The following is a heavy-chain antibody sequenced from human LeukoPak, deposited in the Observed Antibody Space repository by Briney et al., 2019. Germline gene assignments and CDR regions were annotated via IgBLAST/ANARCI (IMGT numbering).Heavy chain of an antibody. D-gene: IGHD2-2*01. CDR1: GFTVSSNY. J-gene: IGHJ4*02. CDR3: AKLGAAAATSPAATGY. V-gene: IGHV3-53*01. CDR2: IYSGGST. Sequence: PGGSLRLSCAASGFTVSSNYMSWVRQAPGKGLEWVSVIYSGGSTYYADSVKGRFTISRDNSKNTLYLQMNSLRAEDTAVYYCAKLGAAAATSPAATGYWGQGTLVTVSS.